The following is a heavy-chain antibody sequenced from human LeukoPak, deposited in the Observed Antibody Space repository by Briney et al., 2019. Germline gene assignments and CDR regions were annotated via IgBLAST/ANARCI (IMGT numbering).Heavy chain of an antibody. CDR3: AKIRYGTGWYYDY. CDR2: INGYGSIT. Sequence: GGSLRLSCAASGFTFETYWMHWVRQAPGKGLEWVSCINGYGSITNYADSAKGRFTISRDNAKNSLYLQMNSLRAEDTAVYYCAKIRYGTGWYYDYWGQGTLVTVSS. J-gene: IGHJ4*02. CDR1: GFTFETYW. D-gene: IGHD6-19*01. V-gene: IGHV3-74*01.